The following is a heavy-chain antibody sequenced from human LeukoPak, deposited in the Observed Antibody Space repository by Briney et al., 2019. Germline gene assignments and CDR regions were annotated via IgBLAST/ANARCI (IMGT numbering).Heavy chain of an antibody. Sequence: ASVKVSCKASGYTFTSYGISWVRQAPGQGLEWMGWISAYNGNTSYAQKLQGRVTMTTDTSTSTAYMELRSLRSDDTAVYYCARDGYCSGGSCYQSNWFDPWGQGTLVTVSS. CDR3: ARDGYCSGGSCYQSNWFDP. D-gene: IGHD2-15*01. CDR1: GYTFTSYG. CDR2: ISAYNGNT. J-gene: IGHJ5*02. V-gene: IGHV1-18*01.